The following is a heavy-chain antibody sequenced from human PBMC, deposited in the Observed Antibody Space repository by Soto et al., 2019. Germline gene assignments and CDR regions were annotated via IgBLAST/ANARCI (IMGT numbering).Heavy chain of an antibody. Sequence: HPGGSLRLSCEASGFTFTLYWMHWVRQAPGKGLEWVSRVNSDGTGTMYADSVKGRFTVSRDNAKNSVFLQMDSLRAEDAGVYFCARGGPGYSYGKVDLWGQGTLVTVSS. CDR1: GFTFTLYW. V-gene: IGHV3-74*03. J-gene: IGHJ5*02. D-gene: IGHD5-18*01. CDR3: ARGGPGYSYGKVDL. CDR2: VNSDGTGT.